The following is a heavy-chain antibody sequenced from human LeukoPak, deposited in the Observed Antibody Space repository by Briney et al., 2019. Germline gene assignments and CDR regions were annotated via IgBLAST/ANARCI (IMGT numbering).Heavy chain of an antibody. CDR3: ARRRGTMVRGVIEYYFDY. CDR2: INPNSGGT. Sequence: ASVKVSCKASGYTFTGYYMHWVRPAPGQGLEWMGWINPNSGGTNYAQKFQGRVTMTRDTSISTAYMELSRLRSGDTAVYYCARRRGTMVRGVIEYYFDYWGQGTLATVSS. V-gene: IGHV1-2*02. D-gene: IGHD3-10*01. CDR1: GYTFTGYY. J-gene: IGHJ4*02.